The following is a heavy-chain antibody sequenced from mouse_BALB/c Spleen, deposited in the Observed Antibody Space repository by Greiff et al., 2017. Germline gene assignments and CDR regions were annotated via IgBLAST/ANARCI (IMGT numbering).Heavy chain of an antibody. J-gene: IGHJ2*01. CDR1: GFSLTSYG. Sequence: VQGVESGPGLVAPSQSLSITCTVSGFSLTSYGVHWVRQPPGKGLEWLGVIWAGGSTNYNSALMSRLSISKDNSQSQVFLKMNSLQTDDTAMYYCARLYYYGSSPCFDYWGQGTTLTVSS. D-gene: IGHD1-1*01. V-gene: IGHV2-9*02. CDR3: ARLYYYGSSPCFDY. CDR2: IWAGGST.